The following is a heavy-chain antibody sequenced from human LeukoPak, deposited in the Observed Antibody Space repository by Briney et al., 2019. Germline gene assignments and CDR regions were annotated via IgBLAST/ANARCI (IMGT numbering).Heavy chain of an antibody. Sequence: SEALSLTCTVSGASISSVGYYWSWIRQHPGKGLEWIGFISYTGSSYYNSSLQSRVLISRDTFKNQFSLKMNSVIVADTAMYYCARGDYWGRGTLVTVSS. V-gene: IGHV4-31*03. CDR3: ARGDY. CDR2: ISYTGSS. CDR1: GASISSVGYY. J-gene: IGHJ4*02.